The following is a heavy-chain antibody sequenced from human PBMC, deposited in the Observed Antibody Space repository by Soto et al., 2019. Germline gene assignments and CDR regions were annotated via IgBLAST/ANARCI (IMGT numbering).Heavy chain of an antibody. CDR2: ISRSSSYT. V-gene: IGHV3-11*05. CDR3: AGGGGSYLPDY. J-gene: IGHJ4*02. D-gene: IGHD1-26*01. CDR1: GFTFSDYY. Sequence: QVQLVESGGGLVKPGGSLRLSCAASGFTFSDYYMSWIRQAPGKGLEWVSYISRSSSYTNYADSVNGRFTISRDNAKNSLYLQMKSLGADDTAVYYCAGGGGSYLPDYWGQGTLVTVSS.